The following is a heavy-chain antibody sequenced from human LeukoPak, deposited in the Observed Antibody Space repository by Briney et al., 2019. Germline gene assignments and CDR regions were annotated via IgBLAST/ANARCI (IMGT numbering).Heavy chain of an antibody. CDR1: GGSISSSSYY. CDR3: ARLRRAGYSSPSDY. J-gene: IGHJ4*02. V-gene: IGHV4-39*01. D-gene: IGHD6-19*01. CDR2: IYYSGST. Sequence: SETLSLTCTVSGGSISSSSYYRGWIRQPPGKGLEWIGSIYYSGSTYYNPSLKSRVTISVDTSKNQFSLKLSSVTAPATAVYSCARLRRAGYSSPSDYWGQGTLVTVSS.